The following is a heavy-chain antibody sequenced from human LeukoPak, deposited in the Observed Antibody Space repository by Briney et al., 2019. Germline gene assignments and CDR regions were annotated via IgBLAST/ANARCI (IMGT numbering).Heavy chain of an antibody. CDR3: AGPGQWLVPDYYYGMDV. J-gene: IGHJ6*02. CDR1: GYTFTGYY. D-gene: IGHD6-19*01. V-gene: IGHV1-2*02. Sequence: ASVKVSCKASGYTFTGYYMRWVRQAPGQGLEWMGWINPNSGGTNYAQKFQGRVTMTRDTSISTAYMELSRLRSDDTAVYYCAGPGQWLVPDYYYGMDVWGQGTTVTVSS. CDR2: INPNSGGT.